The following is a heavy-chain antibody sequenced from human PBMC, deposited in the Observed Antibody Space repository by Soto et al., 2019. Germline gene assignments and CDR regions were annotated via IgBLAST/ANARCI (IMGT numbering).Heavy chain of an antibody. V-gene: IGHV1-69*01. D-gene: IGHD1-1*01. J-gene: IGHJ4*02. CDR2: IIPIFGIV. Sequence: QVQLVQSGAEVKKPGSSVKVSCKASGGTFSSYPLSWVRQAPGQGLEWMGGIIPIFGIVNSAQKFQDRVSITADESTSTAYLELRSLKSEDTAVYYCAGPRTTGTTKGYDYWGQGTLVTVSS. CDR3: AGPRTTGTTKGYDY. CDR1: GGTFSSYP.